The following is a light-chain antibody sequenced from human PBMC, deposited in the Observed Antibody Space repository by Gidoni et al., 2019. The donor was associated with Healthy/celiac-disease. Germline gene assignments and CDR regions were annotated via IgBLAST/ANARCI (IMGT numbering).Light chain of an antibody. J-gene: IGKJ4*01. CDR2: AAS. CDR3: QQSYSTPPF. Sequence: DIQMTQSPSSLSASVGDRVTITCRAIQSISSYLNWYQQKPGKAPKLLIYAASSLQSGVPSRFSGSGSGTDFTLTISSLQPEDFATYYCQQSYSTPPFFGGGTKVEIK. CDR1: QSISSY. V-gene: IGKV1-39*01.